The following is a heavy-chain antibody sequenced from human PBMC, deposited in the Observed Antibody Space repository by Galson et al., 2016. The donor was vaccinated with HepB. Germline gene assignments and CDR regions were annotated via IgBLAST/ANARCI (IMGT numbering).Heavy chain of an antibody. CDR2: SKGKPDGGTT. CDR1: GFTIPFSNVW. J-gene: IGHJ1*01. Sequence: SLRLSCAASGFTIPFSNVWMTWVRPAPGKGLEWVGRSKGKPDGGTTDYAAPVKGRFLISKHDSKNTLYLQMSSLKTEDTAMYYCTTLRPYYCESSGYLSNWGQGTLVTVSS. D-gene: IGHD3-22*01. V-gene: IGHV3-15*01. CDR3: TTLRPYYCESSGYLSN.